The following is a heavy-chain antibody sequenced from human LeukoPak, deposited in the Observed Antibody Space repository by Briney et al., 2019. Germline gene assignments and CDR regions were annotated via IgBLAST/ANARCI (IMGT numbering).Heavy chain of an antibody. CDR2: IYHSGST. CDR3: ARLGFEYSSSSFDY. D-gene: IGHD6-6*01. Sequence: SETLSLTCTVSGGSISSYYRSWIRQPPGKGLEWIGYIYHSGSTNYNPSLKSRVTISVDTSKNQFSLKLSSVTAADTAVYYCARLGFEYSSSSFDYWGQGTLVTVSS. V-gene: IGHV4-59*01. J-gene: IGHJ4*02. CDR1: GGSISSYY.